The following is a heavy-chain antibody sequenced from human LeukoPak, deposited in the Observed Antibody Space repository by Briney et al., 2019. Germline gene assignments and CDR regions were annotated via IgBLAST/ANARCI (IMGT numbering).Heavy chain of an antibody. D-gene: IGHD2/OR15-2a*01. J-gene: IGHJ4*02. V-gene: IGHV3-30*04. CDR1: GFTFSSYA. CDR2: ISYDGSNK. CDR3: AKDKVNFGRIVPVDY. Sequence: GGSLRLSCAASGFTFSSYAMHWVRQAPGKGLEWVAVISYDGSNKYYADSVKGRFTISRDNSKNTLYLQMNSLRADDTAVYYCAKDKVNFGRIVPVDYWGQGTLVTVSS.